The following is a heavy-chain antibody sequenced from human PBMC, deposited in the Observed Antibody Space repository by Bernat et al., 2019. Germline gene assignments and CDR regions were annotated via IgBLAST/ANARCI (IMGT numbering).Heavy chain of an antibody. J-gene: IGHJ6*02. D-gene: IGHD3-10*01. CDR3: ARDPYGSGSYYYYYYYGMDV. CDR2: ISYDGSNK. Sequence: QVQLVESGGGVVQPGRSLRLSCAASGFTFSSYAMHWVRQALGKGLAWVAVISYDGSNKYYADSVKGRFTISRDNSKNTLYLQMNSLRAEDTAVYYCARDPYGSGSYYYYYYYGMDVWGQGTTVTVSS. V-gene: IGHV3-30-3*01. CDR1: GFTFSSYA.